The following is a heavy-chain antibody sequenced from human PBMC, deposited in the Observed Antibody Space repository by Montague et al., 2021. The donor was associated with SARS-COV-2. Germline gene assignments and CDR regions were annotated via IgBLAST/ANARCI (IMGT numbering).Heavy chain of an antibody. D-gene: IGHD3-3*01. Sequence: SETLSLTCTVSGGSISSYYWSWIRQPPGKGLEWIGYIYYSGSTNYNPSLKSRVTISVDTSKNQFSLKLSSVTAADTAVYSCARVVGAYDFWSGQYYYYYYMDVWGQGTTVTVSS. CDR3: ARVVGAYDFWSGQYYYYYYMDV. CDR1: GGSISSYY. V-gene: IGHV4-59*01. J-gene: IGHJ6*03. CDR2: IYYSGST.